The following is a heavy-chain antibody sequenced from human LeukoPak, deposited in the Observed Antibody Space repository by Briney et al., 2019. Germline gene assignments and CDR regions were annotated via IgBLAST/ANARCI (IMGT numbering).Heavy chain of an antibody. D-gene: IGHD4-17*01. CDR3: ARTVEADPGQTNAFDI. CDR2: ISSSSSTI. CDR1: GFTLSSYS. J-gene: IGHJ3*02. V-gene: IGHV3-48*01. Sequence: GGSLRLSCAASGFTLSSYSMNWVRQAPGKGLEWVSYISSSSSTIYYAGSVKGRFTIPRDNAKNSLYLQMNSLRAEDTAVYYCARTVEADPGQTNAFDIWGQGTMVTVSS.